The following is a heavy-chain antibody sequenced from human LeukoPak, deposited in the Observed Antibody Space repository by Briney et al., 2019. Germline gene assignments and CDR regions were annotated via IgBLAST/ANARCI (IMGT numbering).Heavy chain of an antibody. CDR2: IKQDGSEK. V-gene: IGHV3-7*01. D-gene: IGHD3-10*01. J-gene: IGHJ4*02. CDR3: ARAMVRGVIARVAFDY. Sequence: GGSLRLSCAASGFIFSSYWMSWVRQAPGKRLEWVANIKQDGSEKYYVDSVKGRFTISRDNAKNSLYLQMKSLRAEDTAVYYCARAMVRGVIARVAFDYWGQGTLLTVSS. CDR1: GFIFSSYW.